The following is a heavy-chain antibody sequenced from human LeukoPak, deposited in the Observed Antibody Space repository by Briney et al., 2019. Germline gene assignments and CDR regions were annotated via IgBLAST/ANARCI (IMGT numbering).Heavy chain of an antibody. D-gene: IGHD2-15*01. CDR2: ISNDGSIT. J-gene: IGHJ3*02. V-gene: IGHV3-74*01. CDR1: GFTFSSYW. Sequence: PGGSLRLSCAGSGFTFSSYWMHWVRQTPGKGLLWVSGISNDGSITRYADSVKGRFTISRDNAKNTVHLQMNSLRAEDTAVYYCAKVRRCSGGSCYVFAFDIWGQGTMVTVSS. CDR3: AKVRRCSGGSCYVFAFDI.